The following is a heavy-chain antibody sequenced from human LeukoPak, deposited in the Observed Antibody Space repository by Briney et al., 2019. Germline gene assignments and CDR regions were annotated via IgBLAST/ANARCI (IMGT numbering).Heavy chain of an antibody. D-gene: IGHD3-9*01. V-gene: IGHV3-11*04. Sequence: PGGSLRLSCAVSGFTFSDYYMSWIRQAPGKGLEWVSYISSGGSTISHADSVKGRFTISRDNAENSLYLQMNSLRAEDTAVYYCARSELRYFDWLLFGVWGQGTMVTVSS. CDR2: ISSGGSTI. CDR1: GFTFSDYY. J-gene: IGHJ3*01. CDR3: ARSELRYFDWLLFGV.